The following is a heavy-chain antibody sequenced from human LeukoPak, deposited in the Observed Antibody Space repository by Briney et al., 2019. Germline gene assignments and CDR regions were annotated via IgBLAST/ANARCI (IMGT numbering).Heavy chain of an antibody. CDR2: ISSSSSYI. Sequence: PGGSLRLSCAASGFTFSSYSMNWVRQAPGKGLEWVSSISSSSSYIYYADSVKGQFTISRDNAKNSLYLQMNSLRAEDTAVYYCARDLKASLTGYYTGAFDIWGQGTMVTVSS. D-gene: IGHD3-9*01. V-gene: IGHV3-21*01. J-gene: IGHJ3*02. CDR1: GFTFSSYS. CDR3: ARDLKASLTGYYTGAFDI.